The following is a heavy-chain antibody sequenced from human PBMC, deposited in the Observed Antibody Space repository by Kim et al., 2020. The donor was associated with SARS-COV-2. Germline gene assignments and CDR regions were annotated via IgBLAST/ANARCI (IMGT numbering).Heavy chain of an antibody. CDR2: IYPGDSDT. CDR3: ARGEYDYVWGSWGHYYYYYGMDV. V-gene: IGHV5-51*01. J-gene: IGHJ6*02. Sequence: GESLKISCKGSGYSFTSYWIGWVRQMPGKGLEWMGIIYPGDSDTRYSPSFQGQVTISADKSISTAYLQWSSLKASDTAMYYCARGEYDYVWGSWGHYYYYYGMDVWGQGTTVTVSS. D-gene: IGHD3-16*01. CDR1: GYSFTSYW.